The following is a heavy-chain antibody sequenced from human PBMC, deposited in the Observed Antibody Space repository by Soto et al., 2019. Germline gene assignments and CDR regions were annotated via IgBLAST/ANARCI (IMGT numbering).Heavy chain of an antibody. CDR1: GYSFSSYL. Sequence: GEALKISCQGSGYSFSSYLIVWVRQMPGKGLEWMGLIYPGESDTRYSPSFQGQVTISVDKSISTAYLQWSSLKASDTAMYYCARRGAGTGHYCDGMDVWGQGTTVTVSS. D-gene: IGHD6-19*01. CDR2: IYPGESDT. J-gene: IGHJ6*02. V-gene: IGHV5-51*01. CDR3: ARRGAGTGHYCDGMDV.